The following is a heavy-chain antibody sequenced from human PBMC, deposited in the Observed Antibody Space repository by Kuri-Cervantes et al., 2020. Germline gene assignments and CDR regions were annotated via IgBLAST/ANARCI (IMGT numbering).Heavy chain of an antibody. V-gene: IGHV1-2*02. J-gene: IGHJ5*02. D-gene: IGHD6-19*01. CDR1: GYTFTGYY. Sequence: ASVKVSCKASGYTFTGYYMHWVRQAPGQGLEWMGWINPNSGGTNYAQKFQGRVTMTRDTSISTAYMELSSLRSDDTAVYYCARAQNPGGWSDGRFDPWGQGTLVTVSS. CDR2: INPNSGGT. CDR3: ARAQNPGGWSDGRFDP.